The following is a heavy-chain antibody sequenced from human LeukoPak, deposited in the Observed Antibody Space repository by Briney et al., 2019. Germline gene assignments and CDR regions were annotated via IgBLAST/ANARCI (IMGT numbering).Heavy chain of an antibody. J-gene: IGHJ3*02. CDR3: VRGSYEVDAFDI. CDR1: GGSISSYY. CDR2: IYYSGST. Sequence: PSETLSLTCTVSGGSISSYYWSWIRQPPGKGLEWIGYIYYSGSTNYNPSLKSRVTISVDTSKNQFSLKLSSVTAADTAVYYCVRGSYEVDAFDIWGQGTMVTVSS. D-gene: IGHD3-3*01. V-gene: IGHV4-59*01.